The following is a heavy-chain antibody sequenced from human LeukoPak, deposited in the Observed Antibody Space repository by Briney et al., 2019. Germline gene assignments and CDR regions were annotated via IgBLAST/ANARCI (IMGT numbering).Heavy chain of an antibody. Sequence: SETLSLTCTVSGGSISSGGYYWSWIRQHPGKGLEWIGYIYYSGSTYYNPSLKSRVTISVDTSKNQFSLKLSSVTAADTAVYYCASMPLGVYYFDYWGQGTLVTVSS. CDR2: IYYSGST. CDR3: ASMPLGVYYFDY. CDR1: GGSISSGGYY. D-gene: IGHD3-16*01. V-gene: IGHV4-31*03. J-gene: IGHJ4*02.